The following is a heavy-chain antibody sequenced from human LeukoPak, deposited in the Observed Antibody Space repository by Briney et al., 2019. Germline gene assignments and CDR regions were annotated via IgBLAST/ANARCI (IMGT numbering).Heavy chain of an antibody. J-gene: IGHJ3*02. Sequence: GGSLRLSCAASGFTFSTFAMIWVRQPPGKGLEWVGRIKSKTDGGTTDYAAPVKGRFTISRDDSKNTLYLQMNSLKTEDTAVYYCIFGGYYGPDAFDIWGQGTMVTVSS. D-gene: IGHD3-3*01. CDR1: GFTFSTFA. CDR3: IFGGYYGPDAFDI. CDR2: IKSKTDGGTT. V-gene: IGHV3-15*01.